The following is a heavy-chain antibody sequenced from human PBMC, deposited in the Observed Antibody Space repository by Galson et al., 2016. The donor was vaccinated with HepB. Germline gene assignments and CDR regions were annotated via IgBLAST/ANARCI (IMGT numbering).Heavy chain of an antibody. Sequence: SLRLSCATSGFTFTRYNMNWVRQAPGKGLEWVSSISSGSSYIYYADSVKGRFTISRDHVKKSLYLQMNSLRPEDTAVYYCARVREQQLLDAFDIWGQGTMVTGSS. CDR1: GFTFTRYN. D-gene: IGHD6-13*01. J-gene: IGHJ3*02. V-gene: IGHV3-21*01. CDR2: ISSGSSYI. CDR3: ARVREQQLLDAFDI.